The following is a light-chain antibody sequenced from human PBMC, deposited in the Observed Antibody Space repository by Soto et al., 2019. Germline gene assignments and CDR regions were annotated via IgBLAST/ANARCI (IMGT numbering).Light chain of an antibody. J-gene: IGKJ3*01. CDR1: QTVSDD. CDR2: GAS. Sequence: EIVMTQSPATLFVSPGERATLSCRASQTVSDDLAWYQQKPGQAPRLLIYGASTRATDIPARFSGGGSGTEFTHTISSLQSEDSAIYYCQQYHDWPPITFGPGTKVNI. V-gene: IGKV3-15*01. CDR3: QQYHDWPPIT.